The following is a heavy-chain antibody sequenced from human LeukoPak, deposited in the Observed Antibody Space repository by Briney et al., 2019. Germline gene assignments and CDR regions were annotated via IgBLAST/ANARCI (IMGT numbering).Heavy chain of an antibody. D-gene: IGHD5-24*01. V-gene: IGHV4-59*01. CDR1: GGSISSYY. CDR3: AREGDGYNSPSFDY. J-gene: IGHJ4*02. CDR2: IYYSGST. Sequence: SETLSLTCTVSGGSISSYYWSWIRQPPGKGLEWIGYIYYSGSTNYNPSLKSRATISVDTSKNQFSLKLSSVTAADTAVYYCAREGDGYNSPSFDYWGQGTLVTVSS.